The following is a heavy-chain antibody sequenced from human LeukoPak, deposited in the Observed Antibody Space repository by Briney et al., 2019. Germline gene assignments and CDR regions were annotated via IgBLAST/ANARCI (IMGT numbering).Heavy chain of an antibody. J-gene: IGHJ4*02. Sequence: KSSETLSLTCTVSGGSISSYYWSWIRQPPGKGLEWIGYIYYSGTTYYNPSLKSRVTISVDTSKNQFSLKLSSVTAADTAVYYCARAGGVVAHPHFDYWGQGTLVTVSS. D-gene: IGHD3-16*01. CDR3: ARAGGVVAHPHFDY. V-gene: IGHV4-59*12. CDR1: GGSISSYY. CDR2: IYYSGTT.